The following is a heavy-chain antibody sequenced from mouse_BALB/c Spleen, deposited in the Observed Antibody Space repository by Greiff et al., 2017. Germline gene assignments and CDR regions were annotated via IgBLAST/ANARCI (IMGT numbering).Heavy chain of an antibody. J-gene: IGHJ2*01. CDR3: TRSAIGDYFDY. V-gene: IGHV1-69*02. CDR2: IYPSDSYT. Sequence: VQLQQPGAELVRPGASVKLSCKASGYTFTSYWINWVKQRPGQGLEWIGNIYPSDSYTNYNQKFKDKATLTVDKSSSTAYMQLSSPTSEDSAVYYCTRSAIGDYFDYWGQGTTVTVSS. CDR1: GYTFTSYW. D-gene: IGHD2-14*01.